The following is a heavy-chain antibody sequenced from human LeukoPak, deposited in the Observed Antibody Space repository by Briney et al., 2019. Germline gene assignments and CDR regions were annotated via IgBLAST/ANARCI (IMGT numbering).Heavy chain of an antibody. CDR1: GFTFSNYA. Sequence: GGSLRLSCSASGFTFSNYAMHWVRQAPGKGLEYVSAISSNGGSTYYADSVKGRFTISRDNSKNMLYLQMSSLRAEDTAIYYCVISRSDYYNFDSWGQGTLVTVSS. V-gene: IGHV3-64D*09. D-gene: IGHD3-22*01. CDR3: VISRSDYYNFDS. J-gene: IGHJ4*02. CDR2: ISSNGGST.